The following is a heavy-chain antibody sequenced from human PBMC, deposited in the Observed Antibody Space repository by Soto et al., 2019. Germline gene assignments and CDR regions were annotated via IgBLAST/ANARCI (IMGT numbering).Heavy chain of an antibody. CDR1: GGSVNSGGYY. Sequence: SETLSLTCTVSGGSVNSGGYYWAWIRQHPGKGLEWIGYIYYSGSTYYNPSLKSRVTISLDTSKNQLSLRLSSVTAADTAVYYCARVIYDDESQNWFDSWGQGTQVTVSS. J-gene: IGHJ5*01. CDR2: IYYSGST. D-gene: IGHD4-17*01. V-gene: IGHV4-31*03. CDR3: ARVIYDDESQNWFDS.